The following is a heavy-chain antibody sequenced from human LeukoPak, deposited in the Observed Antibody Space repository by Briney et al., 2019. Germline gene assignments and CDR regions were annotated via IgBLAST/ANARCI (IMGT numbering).Heavy chain of an antibody. Sequence: SETLSLTCTVSGYSISSGYYWGWIRQPPGKGLEWIGEIYHSGSTNYNPSLKSRVTISVDKSKNQFSLKLSSVTAADTAVYYCARVKELRFHSPFDYWGQGTLVTVSS. CDR2: IYHSGST. J-gene: IGHJ4*02. D-gene: IGHD1-7*01. V-gene: IGHV4-38-2*02. CDR1: GYSISSGYY. CDR3: ARVKELRFHSPFDY.